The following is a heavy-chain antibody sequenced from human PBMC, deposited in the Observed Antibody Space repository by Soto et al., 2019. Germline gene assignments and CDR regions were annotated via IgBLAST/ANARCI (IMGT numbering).Heavy chain of an antibody. D-gene: IGHD2-2*01. CDR1: GFTFTNAW. CDR3: TPGGVQAAAKGYYSCAMDV. CDR2: IKSKTDGGTA. Sequence: EVQLVESGGGLVKPGVSLRLSCAASGFTFTNAWMNWVRQAPGKGLEWVGRIKSKTDGGTADYAAPVKGRFTISRDDSRTTLYLQMNSLTAEDTAVYYCTPGGVQAAAKGYYSCAMDVWGQGTTVTVSS. V-gene: IGHV3-15*07. J-gene: IGHJ6*02.